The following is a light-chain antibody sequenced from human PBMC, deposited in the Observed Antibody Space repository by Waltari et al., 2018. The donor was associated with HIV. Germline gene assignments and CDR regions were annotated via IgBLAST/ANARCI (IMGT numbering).Light chain of an antibody. J-gene: IGKJ4*01. V-gene: IGKV3-15*01. Sequence: EIVMTQSPATLSVSPGERATLSCRASQTISSNLAGYQQKPGQAPRLLIFGASTRATGTPARFSGSGSGTDFTLTISSLQSEDFAIYYCQQYESWPPFTFGGGTKVEIK. CDR1: QTISSN. CDR2: GAS. CDR3: QQYESWPPFT.